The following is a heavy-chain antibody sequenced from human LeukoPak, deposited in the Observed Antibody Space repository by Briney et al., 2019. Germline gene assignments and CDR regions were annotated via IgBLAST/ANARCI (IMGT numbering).Heavy chain of an antibody. CDR3: ARDRDDSSGYYYEDAFDI. CDR2: IYSGGST. CDR1: GFTVSSNY. J-gene: IGHJ3*02. D-gene: IGHD3-22*01. V-gene: IGHV3-66*02. Sequence: GGSLRLSCAASGFTVSSNYMSWVRQAPGKGLEWVSVIYSGGSTYYADSVKGRFTISRDNSKNTLYPQMNSLRAEDTAVYYCARDRDDSSGYYYEDAFDIWGQGTMVTVSS.